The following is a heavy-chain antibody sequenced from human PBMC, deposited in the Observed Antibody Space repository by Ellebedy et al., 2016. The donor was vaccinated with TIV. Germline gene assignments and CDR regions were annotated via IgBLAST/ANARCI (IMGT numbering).Heavy chain of an antibody. Sequence: PGGSLRLSCAASGFTFSDYGMHWVRQAPGKGLEWVAVIWYDGSNKYYAESGKGRFTISRDNSKNTLDLQMNSLRAEDTAVYYCAKTLITMKVVVITPYFDNWGQGTLVTVSS. V-gene: IGHV3-33*08. CDR1: GFTFSDYG. CDR2: IWYDGSNK. CDR3: AKTLITMKVVVITPYFDN. J-gene: IGHJ4*02. D-gene: IGHD3-22*01.